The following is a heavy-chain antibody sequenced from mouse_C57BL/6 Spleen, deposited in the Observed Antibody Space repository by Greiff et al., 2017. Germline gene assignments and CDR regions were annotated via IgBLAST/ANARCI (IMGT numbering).Heavy chain of an antibody. J-gene: IGHJ3*01. V-gene: IGHV14-4*01. CDR1: GFNIKDDY. CDR3: THYGSSSFAY. Sequence: EVQGVESGAELVRPGASVKLSCTASGFNIKDDYMHWVKQRPEQGLAWIGWIDPENGDTEYASKFQGKATITADTSSNTAYLQLSSLTSEDTAVYYWTHYGSSSFAYWGQGTLVTVSA. CDR2: IDPENGDT. D-gene: IGHD1-1*01.